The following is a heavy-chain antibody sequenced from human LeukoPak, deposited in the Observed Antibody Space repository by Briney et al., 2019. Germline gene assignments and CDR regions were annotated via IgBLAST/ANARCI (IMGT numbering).Heavy chain of an antibody. CDR3: ARDLYSDYYYGMDV. D-gene: IGHD2-15*01. V-gene: IGHV3-66*01. CDR2: IYSGGST. CDR1: GFSVSNYY. Sequence: GRSLRLSCAASGFSVSNYYMHWVRQAPRKGLEWVSVIYSGGSTYYADAVKGRFTISRDNSKNTLYLQMNSLRAEDTAVYYCARDLYSDYYYGMDVCGQGTTVTVSS. J-gene: IGHJ6*02.